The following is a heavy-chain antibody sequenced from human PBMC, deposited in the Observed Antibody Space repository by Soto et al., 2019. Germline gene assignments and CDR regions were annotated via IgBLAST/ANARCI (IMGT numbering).Heavy chain of an antibody. CDR3: ARATRDIVVVVAATPHNYYYGMDV. J-gene: IGHJ6*02. D-gene: IGHD2-15*01. CDR2: IIPIFGTS. Sequence: QVQLVPSGAEVKKPGSSVKVSCKASGGTFSRYAISWVRQAPGQGLEWMGGIIPIFGTSNYAQKFQGRVTITADESTSIAYMELNSLRSEDTAVYYCARATRDIVVVVAATPHNYYYGMDVWGQGTTVTVSS. CDR1: GGTFSRYA. V-gene: IGHV1-69*01.